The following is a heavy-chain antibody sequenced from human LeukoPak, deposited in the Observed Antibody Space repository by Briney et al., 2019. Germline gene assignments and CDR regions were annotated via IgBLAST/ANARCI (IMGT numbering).Heavy chain of an antibody. CDR3: ATEGYDILTFDY. J-gene: IGHJ4*02. V-gene: IGHV3-74*01. CDR1: GFTFNRYF. Sequence: GGSLRLSCAASGFTFNRYFMHWVRQAPGKGLVWVSRINGDGSKTTYADSVKGRFTISRDNAENTLYLQMNSLRAEDTAVYYCATEGYDILTFDYWGQGSLVTVSS. D-gene: IGHD3-9*01. CDR2: INGDGSKT.